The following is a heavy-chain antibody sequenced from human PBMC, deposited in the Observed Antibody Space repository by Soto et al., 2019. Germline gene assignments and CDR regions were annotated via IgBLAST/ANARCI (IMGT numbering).Heavy chain of an antibody. J-gene: IGHJ6*02. CDR3: AKTIADSRHDYYYYDMDV. V-gene: IGHV3-23*01. Sequence: GGSLRLSCAASGFTFSSYAMSWVRQAPGKGLEWVSAISGSGGSTYYADSVKGRFTISRDNSKNTLYLQMNSLRAEDTAVYYCAKTIADSRHDYYYYDMDVWGQGTTVTVSS. CDR2: ISGSGGST. CDR1: GFTFSSYA. D-gene: IGHD6-13*01.